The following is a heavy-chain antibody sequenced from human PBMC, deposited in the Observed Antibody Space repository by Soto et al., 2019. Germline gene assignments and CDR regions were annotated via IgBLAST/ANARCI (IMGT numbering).Heavy chain of an antibody. CDR3: AREMVRGVGSDY. Sequence: QVQLVQSGAEVKKPGASVKVSCKASGYTFTSYGISWVRQAPGQGLEWMGWISTYNGNTKYAQKLQSRATMTTDTSTSTAYMELRSPRTDDTAVFYCAREMVRGVGSDYWGQGTLVTVSS. V-gene: IGHV1-18*01. J-gene: IGHJ4*02. CDR1: GYTFTSYG. D-gene: IGHD3-10*01. CDR2: ISTYNGNT.